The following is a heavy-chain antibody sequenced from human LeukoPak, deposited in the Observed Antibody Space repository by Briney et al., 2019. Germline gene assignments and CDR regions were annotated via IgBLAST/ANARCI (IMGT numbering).Heavy chain of an antibody. J-gene: IGHJ3*02. V-gene: IGHV3-21*01. CDR1: GFTFSSYS. CDR3: ARDLYYDSSGYYGAFDI. D-gene: IGHD3-22*01. Sequence: GGSLRLSCAASGFTFSSYSMNWVRQAPGKGLEWVSSISSSSSYIYYADSVKGRFTISRDNAKNSLYLQMNSLGAEDTAVYYCARDLYYDSSGYYGAFDIWGQGTMVTVSS. CDR2: ISSSSSYI.